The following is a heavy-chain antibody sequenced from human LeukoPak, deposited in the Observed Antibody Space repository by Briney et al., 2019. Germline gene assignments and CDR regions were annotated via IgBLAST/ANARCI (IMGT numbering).Heavy chain of an antibody. Sequence: GGSLRLSCAASGFTFSSYEMNWVRQAPGKGLEWVSYISSSGSTIYYADSVKGRFTISRDNAKNSLYLQMNSLRTDDTAVYYCVRDFELGRFGPWGQGTLVIVSS. V-gene: IGHV3-48*03. J-gene: IGHJ5*02. CDR2: ISSSGSTI. CDR3: VRDFELGRFGP. CDR1: GFTFSSYE. D-gene: IGHD3-9*01.